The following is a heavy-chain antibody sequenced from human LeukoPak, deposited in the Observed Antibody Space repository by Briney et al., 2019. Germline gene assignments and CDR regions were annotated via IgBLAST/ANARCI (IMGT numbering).Heavy chain of an antibody. V-gene: IGHV1-2*02. CDR3: ARADGLLWFGESLPFDP. CDR1: GYTFTGYY. J-gene: IGHJ5*02. Sequence: GASVKVSCKASGYTFTGYYMHWVRQAPGQGLEWMGWINPNSGGTNYSQKFQGRVTITRDTSASTAYMELSSLRSEDTAVYYCARADGLLWFGESLPFDPWGQGTLVTVSS. D-gene: IGHD3-10*01. CDR2: INPNSGGT.